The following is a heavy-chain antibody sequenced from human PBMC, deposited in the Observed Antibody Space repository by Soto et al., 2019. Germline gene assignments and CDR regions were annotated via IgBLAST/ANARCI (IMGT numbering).Heavy chain of an antibody. V-gene: IGHV3-30-3*01. D-gene: IGHD2-2*01. CDR1: GFTFSSYA. CDR2: ISYDGSNK. Sequence: GGSLRLSCAASGFTFSSYALHWVRQAPGKGLEWVAVISYDGSNKYYADSVKGRFTISRDNSKNTLYLQMNSLRAEDTAVYYCARGPSSLARFDYWGQGTLVTVSS. CDR3: ARGPSSLARFDY. J-gene: IGHJ4*02.